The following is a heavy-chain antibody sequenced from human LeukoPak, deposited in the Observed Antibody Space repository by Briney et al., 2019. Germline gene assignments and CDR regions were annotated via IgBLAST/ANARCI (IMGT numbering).Heavy chain of an antibody. J-gene: IGHJ3*01. CDR2: IKQDGSEK. CDR3: ARDSGSEYAFGL. Sequence: GGSLRLSCAASGFTFSSYWMSWVRQAPGKGLEWVANIKQDGSEKYYVDSVNGRFTMSRDNAKNSLFLQMNSLRAEDTAVYYCARDSGSEYAFGLWGQGTLVTVSS. CDR1: GFTFSSYW. D-gene: IGHD6-13*01. V-gene: IGHV3-7*01.